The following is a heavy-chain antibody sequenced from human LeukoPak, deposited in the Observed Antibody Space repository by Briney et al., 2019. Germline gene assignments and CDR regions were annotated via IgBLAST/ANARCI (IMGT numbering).Heavy chain of an antibody. D-gene: IGHD3-10*01. CDR1: GGPISSGGYY. CDR3: ASSDYGSGSYYSDLYFDY. Sequence: SQTLSLTCTVSGGPISSGGYYWSWIRQHPGKGLEWVGYIYYSGSTYYNPSLESRVTISVDTSKNQFSLKLSSVTAADTAVYYCASSDYGSGSYYSDLYFDYWGQGTLVTVSS. V-gene: IGHV4-31*03. CDR2: IYYSGST. J-gene: IGHJ4*02.